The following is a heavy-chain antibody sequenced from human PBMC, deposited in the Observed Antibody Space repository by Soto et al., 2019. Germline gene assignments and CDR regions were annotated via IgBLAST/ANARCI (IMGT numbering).Heavy chain of an antibody. V-gene: IGHV1-18*04. J-gene: IGHJ5*02. CDR3: ARDTHSSSWYWFDP. CDR2: ISAYNGNT. Sequence: RASVKVSCKASGYTFTSYGISWVRQAPGQGLEWMGWISAYNGNTNYAQKLQGRVTMTTDTSTSTAYMELRSLRSDDTAVYYCARDTHSSSWYWFDPWGQGTLVTVSS. D-gene: IGHD6-13*01. CDR1: GYTFTSYG.